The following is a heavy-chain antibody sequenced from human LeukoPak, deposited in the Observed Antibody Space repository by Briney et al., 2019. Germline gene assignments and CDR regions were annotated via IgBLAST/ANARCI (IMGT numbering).Heavy chain of an antibody. CDR1: GFTFSSYS. J-gene: IGHJ6*02. Sequence: GGSLRLSCAASGFTFSSYSMNWVRQAPGKGLEWVSSISSSRSYIYYADSVKGRFTISRDNAKNSLYLQMNSLRAEDTAVYYCAREGRIRDYYGSGSYSYYYYGMDVWGQGTTVTVSS. CDR2: ISSSRSYI. CDR3: AREGRIRDYYGSGSYSYYYYGMDV. V-gene: IGHV3-21*04. D-gene: IGHD3-10*01.